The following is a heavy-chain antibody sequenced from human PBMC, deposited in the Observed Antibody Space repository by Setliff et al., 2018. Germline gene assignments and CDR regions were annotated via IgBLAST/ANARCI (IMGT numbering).Heavy chain of an antibody. V-gene: IGHV1-18*01. CDR3: ARDYGASDGFDI. CDR2: ISAQDGNT. Sequence: ASVKVSCKASGYSFLSYGITWVRRAPGQGLEWMGWISAQDGNTIYAQNFQGRVTMTTDTSTSTAYMELRSLRSDDTAVYYCARDYGASDGFDIWGQGTMVTVSS. D-gene: IGHD4-17*01. CDR1: GYSFLSYG. J-gene: IGHJ3*02.